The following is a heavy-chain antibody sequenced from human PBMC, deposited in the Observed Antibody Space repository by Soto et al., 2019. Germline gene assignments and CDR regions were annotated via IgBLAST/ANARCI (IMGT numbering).Heavy chain of an antibody. CDR2: ISGSADST. D-gene: IGHD2-8*01. Sequence: PGGSLRLSCAASGFTFSSFALNWVRQAPGKGLEWVSIISGSADSTFYADSVRGRFTISRDNSKNMLYLQINSLRAEDTAVYYCAKTRGAMIYAISVYGMDVWGQGTTVTVSS. J-gene: IGHJ6*02. CDR3: AKTRGAMIYAISVYGMDV. V-gene: IGHV3-23*01. CDR1: GFTFSSFA.